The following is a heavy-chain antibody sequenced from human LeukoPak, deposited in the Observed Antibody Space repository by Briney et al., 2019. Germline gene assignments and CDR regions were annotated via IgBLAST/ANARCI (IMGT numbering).Heavy chain of an antibody. Sequence: GGSLRLSCAASGFTFSDYYMSWIRQAPGKGLEGVSYISSSGSTIYYADSVKGRFTISRDNAKNSLYLQMNSLRAEDTAVYYFARVGGAYYYDSSGYADIWGQGTMVTVSS. J-gene: IGHJ3*02. CDR3: ARVGGAYYYDSSGYADI. CDR2: ISSSGSTI. D-gene: IGHD3-22*01. CDR1: GFTFSDYY. V-gene: IGHV3-11*01.